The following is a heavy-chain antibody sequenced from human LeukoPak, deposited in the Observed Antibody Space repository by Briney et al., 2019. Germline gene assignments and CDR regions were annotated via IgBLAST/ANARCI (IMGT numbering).Heavy chain of an antibody. D-gene: IGHD2-2*01. CDR1: GFTFSNAW. CDR3: ARDGEYCTSTGCYYPF. CDR2: ICTSGST. Sequence: PGGSLRLSCAASGFTFSNAWMSWVRQAPGKGLERVSGICTSGSTYYADPVKGRFTISRDNSKNTLYLQMNSLRAEDTAVYYCARDGEYCTSTGCYYPFWGQGTLVTVSS. J-gene: IGHJ4*02. V-gene: IGHV3-53*01.